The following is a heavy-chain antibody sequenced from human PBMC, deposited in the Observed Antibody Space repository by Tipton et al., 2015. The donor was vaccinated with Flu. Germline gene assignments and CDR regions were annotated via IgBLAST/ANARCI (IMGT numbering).Heavy chain of an antibody. CDR3: ARAASWTDYGDPYPFDY. D-gene: IGHD4-17*01. CDR2: IYHSGST. Sequence: TLSLTCAVSGYSISSGYYWGWIRQPPGKGLEWIGSIYHSGSTYYNPSLKSRVTISVDTSKNQFSLKLSSVTAADTAVYYCARAASWTDYGDPYPFDYWGQGTLVTVSS. J-gene: IGHJ4*02. CDR1: GYSISSGYY. V-gene: IGHV4-38-2*01.